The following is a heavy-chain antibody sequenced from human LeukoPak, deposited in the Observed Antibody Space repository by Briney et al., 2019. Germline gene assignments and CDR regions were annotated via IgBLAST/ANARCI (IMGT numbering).Heavy chain of an antibody. Sequence: KTSETLSLTCTVSGGSISSGSYYWSWIRQPAGRGLEWIGRIYTSGSTNYNPSLKSRVTISVDTSKNQFSLKLSSVTAADTAVYYCARVTHYYMDVWGKGTTVTVSS. V-gene: IGHV4-61*02. CDR1: GGSISSGSYY. D-gene: IGHD2-21*02. CDR3: ARVTHYYMDV. CDR2: IYTSGST. J-gene: IGHJ6*03.